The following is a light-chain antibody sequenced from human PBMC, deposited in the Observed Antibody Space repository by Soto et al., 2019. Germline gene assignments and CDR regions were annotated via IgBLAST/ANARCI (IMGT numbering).Light chain of an antibody. CDR2: ENT. Sequence: QSVVTQPPSVSAAPGQKVPISCSGSSSNIGNNYVSWYQQLPGTAPKLLIYENTKRPSGIPDRFSGSKSGTSATLGITGLQTGDEADYYCGTWDSSLSAGVFGGGTKLTVL. CDR3: GTWDSSLSAGV. V-gene: IGLV1-51*02. CDR1: SSNIGNNY. J-gene: IGLJ2*01.